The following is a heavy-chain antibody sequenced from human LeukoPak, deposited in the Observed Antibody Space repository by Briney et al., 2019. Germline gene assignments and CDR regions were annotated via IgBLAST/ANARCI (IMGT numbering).Heavy chain of an antibody. CDR1: GASLSGYH. D-gene: IGHD5-18*01. V-gene: IGHV4-59*08. J-gene: IGHJ4*02. CDR3: ARLQMDTAMVRFDY. Sequence: SETLSLTCTVSGASLSGYHWSWVRQPPGKGLEWIGYIYYSGSTSYNPSLKSRVTISLDTSKNQFSLRLSSVTAADPAVYYCARLQMDTAMVRFDYWGQGTLVTVSS. CDR2: IYYSGST.